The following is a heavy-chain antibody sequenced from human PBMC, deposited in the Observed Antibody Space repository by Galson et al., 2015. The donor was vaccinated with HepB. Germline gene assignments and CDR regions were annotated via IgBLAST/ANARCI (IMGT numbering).Heavy chain of an antibody. D-gene: IGHD3-22*01. CDR1: GYTFTSYA. V-gene: IGHV1-3*01. Sequence: SVKVSCKASGYTFTSYAMHWVRQAPGQRLEWMGWINAGNGNTKYSQKFQGRVTITRDTSASTAYMELSSLRSEDTAVYYCAREGHYYDSSGYYLPWWYFDLWGRGTLVTVSS. J-gene: IGHJ2*01. CDR2: INAGNGNT. CDR3: AREGHYYDSSGYYLPWWYFDL.